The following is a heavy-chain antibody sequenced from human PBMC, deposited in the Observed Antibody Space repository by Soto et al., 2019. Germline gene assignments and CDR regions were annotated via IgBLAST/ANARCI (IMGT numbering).Heavy chain of an antibody. D-gene: IGHD3-22*01. CDR3: AGKYYDSRGYLEGGFDM. V-gene: IGHV1-18*01. CDR2: IGAYNGNI. J-gene: IGHJ3*02. CDR1: GYTFISYG. Sequence: QVQLVQSGAEVKKPGASVKVSCKASGYTFISYGISWVRQAPGQGLEWMGWIGAYNGNINYAQKVQGRITMTTDTTTSTAYMELRSLRSDDTAVYYCAGKYYDSRGYLEGGFDMWGQGTMVNLSS.